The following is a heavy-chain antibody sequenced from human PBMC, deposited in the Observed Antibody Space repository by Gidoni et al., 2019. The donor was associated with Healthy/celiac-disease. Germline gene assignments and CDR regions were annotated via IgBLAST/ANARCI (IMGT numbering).Heavy chain of an antibody. J-gene: IGHJ2*01. CDR3: ARDLPSSSWYGNWYFDL. V-gene: IGHV6-1*01. D-gene: IGHD6-13*01. CDR2: TYYRSKWYN. Sequence: NWIRQSPSRGLEWLGRTYYRSKWYNDYAVSVKSRITINPDTTKNQFSLQLNSVTPEDTAVYYCARDLPSSSWYGNWYFDLWGRGTLVTVAS.